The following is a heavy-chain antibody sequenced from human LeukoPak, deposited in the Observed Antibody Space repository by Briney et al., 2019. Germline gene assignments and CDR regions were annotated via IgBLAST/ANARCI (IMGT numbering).Heavy chain of an antibody. CDR1: GFTFSSYG. J-gene: IGHJ4*02. CDR3: AKDVGPAVAGPYYFDY. V-gene: IGHV3-30*02. Sequence: GGSLRLSCAASGFTFSSYGMHWVRQAPGKGLEWVAVIWYDGSNKYYADSVKGRFTISRDNSKNTLYLQMNSLRAEDTAVYYCAKDVGPAVAGPYYFDYWGQGTLVTVSS. CDR2: IWYDGSNK. D-gene: IGHD6-19*01.